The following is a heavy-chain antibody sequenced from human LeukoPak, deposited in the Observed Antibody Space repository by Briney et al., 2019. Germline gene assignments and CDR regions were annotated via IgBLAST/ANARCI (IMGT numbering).Heavy chain of an antibody. D-gene: IGHD2-2*02. J-gene: IGHJ4*02. Sequence: GGSLRLSCAASGFTFSSYWMSWVRQAPGKGLEWVANIKQDGSERYYVDSVKGRFTISRDNAKNSLYLQMNSLRAEDTAVYYCARDQDYFRSTSCYKYWGQGTLVTVSS. V-gene: IGHV3-7*01. CDR2: IKQDGSER. CDR1: GFTFSSYW. CDR3: ARDQDYFRSTSCYKY.